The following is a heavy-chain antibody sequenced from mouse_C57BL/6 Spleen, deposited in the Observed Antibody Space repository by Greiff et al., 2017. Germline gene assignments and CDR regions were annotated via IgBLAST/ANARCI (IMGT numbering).Heavy chain of an antibody. CDR3: ARPFYCYGSSFFDY. V-gene: IGHV5-17*01. Sequence: EVHLVESGGGLVKPGGSLKLSCAASGFTFSDYGMHWVRQAPEKGLEWVAYISSGSSTINYADTVKGRFTISRDNAKNTLFLQMNRLGSEDTAMYYCARPFYCYGSSFFDYGGQGTTLTVS. D-gene: IGHD1-1*01. CDR1: GFTFSDYG. CDR2: ISSGSSTI. J-gene: IGHJ2*01.